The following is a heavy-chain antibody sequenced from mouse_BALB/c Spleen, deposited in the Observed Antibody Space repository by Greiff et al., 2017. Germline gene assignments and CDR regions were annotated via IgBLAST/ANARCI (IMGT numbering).Heavy chain of an antibody. Sequence: VQLQQSGPELVKPGASVKISCKASGYAFSSSWMNWVKQRPGQGLEWIGRIYPGDGDTNYNGKFKGKATLTADKSSSTAYMQLSSLTSVDSAVYFCARSGPYYFDYWGQGTTLTVSS. CDR3: ARSGPYYFDY. J-gene: IGHJ2*01. V-gene: IGHV1-82*01. CDR2: IYPGDGDT. CDR1: GYAFSSSW. D-gene: IGHD3-1*01.